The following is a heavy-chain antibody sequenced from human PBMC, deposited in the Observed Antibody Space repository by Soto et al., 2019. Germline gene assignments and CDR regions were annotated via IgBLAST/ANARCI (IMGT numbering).Heavy chain of an antibody. CDR3: ARRSTLSYHDIDV. CDR1: GFTFSSYE. CDR2: ISYDGGNK. V-gene: IGHV3-30-3*01. D-gene: IGHD3-10*01. Sequence: QVQLVESGGGVVQPGRSLRLSCAASGFTFSSYEMHWVRQAPGKGLEWVAIISYDGGNKYYADSVKGRFTMSRDNSRNTLDLQMDSLRVGDTAVYYCARRSTLSYHDIDVWGQGTTVTVSS. J-gene: IGHJ6*02.